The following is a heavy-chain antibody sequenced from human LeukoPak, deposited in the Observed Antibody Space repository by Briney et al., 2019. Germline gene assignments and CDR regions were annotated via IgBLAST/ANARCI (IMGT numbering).Heavy chain of an antibody. Sequence: GGSLRLSCAASGFTLRNYAMSWVRQAPEQGLEWVSALGRSGSSTYYADSVKGRFTISRDNSKNTLYLQMNSLRAEDTAVYYCAKGGGWFRAWFDPWGQGTLVTVSS. D-gene: IGHD2-15*01. CDR1: GFTLRNYA. CDR3: AKGGGWFRAWFDP. CDR2: LGRSGSST. V-gene: IGHV3-23*01. J-gene: IGHJ5*02.